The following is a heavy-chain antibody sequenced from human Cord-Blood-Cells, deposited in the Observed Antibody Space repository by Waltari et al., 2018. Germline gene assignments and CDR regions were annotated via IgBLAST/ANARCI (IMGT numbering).Heavy chain of an antibody. D-gene: IGHD1-26*01. CDR3: TWAGVGTHAFDI. Sequence: EVQLVESGGGLVQQGRSRRLSCTAAGFTFGDYAMSWVRQAPGKGLEWVRVIISRAFGGTRISASSEKCKGRVTIDESKSIAYVKMNSRKPGDAAVYYCTWAGVGTHAFDIWGQGTMVTVSS. J-gene: IGHJ3*02. CDR1: GFTFGDYA. CDR2: IISRAFGGTR. V-gene: IGHV3-49*04.